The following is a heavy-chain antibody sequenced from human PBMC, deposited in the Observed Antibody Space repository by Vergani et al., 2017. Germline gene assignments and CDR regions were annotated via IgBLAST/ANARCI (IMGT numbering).Heavy chain of an antibody. V-gene: IGHV3-66*02. CDR2: IYSGGST. J-gene: IGHJ4*02. CDR1: GFTFSSYS. Sequence: EVQLVESGGGLVKPGGSLRLSCAASGFTFSSYSMNWVRQAPGKGLEWVSVIYSGGSTYYADSVKGRFTISRDNAKNTLYRQMNSLRAEDTAVYYCARTYDILTVGWGQGTLVTVSS. D-gene: IGHD3-9*01. CDR3: ARTYDILTVG.